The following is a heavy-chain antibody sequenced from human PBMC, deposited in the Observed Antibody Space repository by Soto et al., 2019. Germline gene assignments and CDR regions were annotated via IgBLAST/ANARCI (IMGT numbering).Heavy chain of an antibody. D-gene: IGHD6-6*01. J-gene: IGHJ4*02. V-gene: IGHV3-23*01. CDR1: GFTFNNFA. CDR3: AGDRRSSSGFEY. CDR2: ISGGGDAT. Sequence: GGSLRLSCAATGFTFNNFAMNWVRQGPGKGLEWVSGISGGGDATRYADSVKGRFTISRDNAKSTVYLDMYSLIPDDTAIYYSAGDRRSSSGFEYWGQGTPVTVSS.